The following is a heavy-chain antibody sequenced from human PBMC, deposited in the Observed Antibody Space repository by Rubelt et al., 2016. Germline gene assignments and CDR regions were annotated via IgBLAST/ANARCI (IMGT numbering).Heavy chain of an antibody. Sequence: GGGLVQPGGSLRLSCSASGFTFSSYGMHWVRQAPGKGLEYVSAISNNGNSIYYADSVRGRFTISRDNSKNTLYLQMSSLRADDTALSSCVKDKNPDGNYPMGFYFDFWGHGTLVTVSS. CDR1: GFTFSSYG. D-gene: IGHD4-17*01. J-gene: IGHJ4*01. V-gene: IGHV3-64D*09. CDR3: VKDKNPDGNYPMGFYFDF. CDR2: ISNNGNSI.